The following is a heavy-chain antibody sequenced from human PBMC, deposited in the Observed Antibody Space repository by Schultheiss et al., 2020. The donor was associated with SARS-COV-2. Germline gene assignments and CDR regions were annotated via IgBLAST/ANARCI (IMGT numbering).Heavy chain of an antibody. V-gene: IGHV3-21*01. Sequence: GGSLRLSCAASGFTFSSYSMNWVRQAPGKGLEWVSSISSSSSYIYYADSVKGRFTISRDNAKNSLYLQMNSLRAADTAVYYCARDHALGGGGRGAFDYWGQGTLVTVSS. D-gene: IGHD3-16*01. CDR1: GFTFSSYS. CDR3: ARDHALGGGGRGAFDY. CDR2: ISSSSSYI. J-gene: IGHJ4*02.